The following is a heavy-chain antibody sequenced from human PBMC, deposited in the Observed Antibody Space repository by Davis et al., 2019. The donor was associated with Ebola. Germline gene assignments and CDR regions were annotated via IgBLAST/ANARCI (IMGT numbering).Heavy chain of an antibody. V-gene: IGHV1-46*01. Sequence: ASVKVSCKASGYTFTSYYMHWVRQAPGQGLEWMGIINPSGGSTSYAQKFQGRVTMTTDTSTSTAYMELRSLRSDDTAVYYCARWSYSGYAWYFDLWGRGTLVTVSS. CDR2: INPSGGST. J-gene: IGHJ2*01. D-gene: IGHD5-12*01. CDR1: GYTFTSYY. CDR3: ARWSYSGYAWYFDL.